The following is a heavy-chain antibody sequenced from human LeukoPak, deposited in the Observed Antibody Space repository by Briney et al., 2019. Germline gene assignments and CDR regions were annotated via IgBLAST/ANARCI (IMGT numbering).Heavy chain of an antibody. CDR3: AKDSTWLLKYYFDY. Sequence: GGSLRLSCAASGITFSSYAMSWVRQAPGKGLEWVXAISGSGGSTYYADSVKGRFTISRDNSKNTLYLQMNSLRAEDTAVYYCAKDSTWLLKYYFDYWGQGTLVTVSS. D-gene: IGHD3-22*01. CDR1: GITFSSYA. V-gene: IGHV3-23*01. J-gene: IGHJ4*02. CDR2: ISGSGGST.